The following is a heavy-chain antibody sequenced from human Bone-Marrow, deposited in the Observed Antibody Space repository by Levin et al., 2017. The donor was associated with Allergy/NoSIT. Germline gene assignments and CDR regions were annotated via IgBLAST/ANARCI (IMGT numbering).Heavy chain of an antibody. CDR2: INPKNGGT. D-gene: IGHD5-12*01. V-gene: IGHV1-2*06. J-gene: IGHJ6*02. CDR3: ARDKGGKLRGHDYGMDV. CDR1: GYILTDYY. Sequence: ASVKVSCRASGYILTDYYLHWVRQAPGQGLEYMGRINPKNGGTHSARKFLGRVTMTRDTSINTVYMQLTGLTSDDAAVYYCARDKGGKLRGHDYGMDVWGQGTTVTVSS.